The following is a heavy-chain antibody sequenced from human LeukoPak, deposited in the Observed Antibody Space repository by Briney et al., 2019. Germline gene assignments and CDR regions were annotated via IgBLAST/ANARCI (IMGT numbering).Heavy chain of an antibody. V-gene: IGHV4-39*07. CDR2: IYYSGST. Sequence: SETLSLTCTVSGGSISSGSYYWGWIRQPPGKGLEWIGSIYYSGSTYYNPSLKSRVTISVDTSKNQFSLKLSSVTAADTAVYYCARDLRIMITFGGVFDYWGQGTLVTVSS. J-gene: IGHJ4*02. D-gene: IGHD3-16*01. CDR3: ARDLRIMITFGGVFDY. CDR1: GGSISSGSYY.